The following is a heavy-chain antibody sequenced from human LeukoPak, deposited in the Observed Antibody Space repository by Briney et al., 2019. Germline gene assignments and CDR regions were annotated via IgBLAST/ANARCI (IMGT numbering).Heavy chain of an antibody. J-gene: IGHJ4*02. CDR1: GGSVSSESYY. CDR3: ARVLAVPGTPFDY. Sequence: PSETLSLTCTVSGGSVSSESYYWGWGRQPPGKGLEWIGNIYHTGRIDNNPSLKSRVTMSLDTSKNQFSLKLSSVTAADTAVYFCARVLAVPGTPFDYWGQGTLVTVSS. V-gene: IGHV4-61*01. D-gene: IGHD6-19*01. CDR2: IYHTGRI.